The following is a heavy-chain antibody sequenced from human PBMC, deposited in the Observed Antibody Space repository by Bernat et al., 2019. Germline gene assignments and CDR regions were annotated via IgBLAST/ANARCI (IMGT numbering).Heavy chain of an antibody. CDR2: ISAYNGNT. J-gene: IGHJ2*01. D-gene: IGHD6-19*01. V-gene: IGHV1-18*01. CDR1: GYTFTSYG. CDR3: ARPSSGWDYSVGYFDL. Sequence: QVQLVQSGAEVKKPGASVKVSCKASGYTFTSYGISWVRQAPGQGREWMGWISAYNGNTNYAPKLQGRVTMTTDTSTSTAYMELRSLRSDDTAVYYCARPSSGWDYSVGYFDLWGRGTLVTVSS.